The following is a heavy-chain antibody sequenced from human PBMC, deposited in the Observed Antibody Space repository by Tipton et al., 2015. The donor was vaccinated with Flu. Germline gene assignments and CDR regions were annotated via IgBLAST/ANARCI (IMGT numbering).Heavy chain of an antibody. J-gene: IGHJ3*02. Sequence: QSGAEVKKPGSSVKVSCKASGGTFNSAVSWVRQAPGQGLEWVGGIIPIFGTTNYAQKFQGRVSITADTSTVYMELSSLSSDDTAMFYCARQRTYYDFSTGDAFDIWGQGTMVTVSS. V-gene: IGHV1-69*01. D-gene: IGHD3-3*01. CDR3: ARQRTYYDFSTGDAFDI. CDR1: GGTFNSA. CDR2: IIPIFGTT.